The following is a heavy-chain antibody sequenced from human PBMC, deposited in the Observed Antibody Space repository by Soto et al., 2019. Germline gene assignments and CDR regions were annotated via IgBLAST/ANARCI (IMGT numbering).Heavy chain of an antibody. CDR1: GFTFSGHV. CDR3: AKGVSVGLSGYYGMDV. J-gene: IGHJ6*02. V-gene: IGHV3-23*01. CDR2: ISSNGGST. Sequence: EVQLLESGGGLVQPGGSLRLSCAASGFTFSGHVMSWVRQAPGKGLEWVSGISSNGGSTYYADSVKGRFTISRDNSKNTMYLQMNGLRAEDTAVYYCAKGVSVGLSGYYGMDVWGQGTTVTVSS. D-gene: IGHD3-16*02.